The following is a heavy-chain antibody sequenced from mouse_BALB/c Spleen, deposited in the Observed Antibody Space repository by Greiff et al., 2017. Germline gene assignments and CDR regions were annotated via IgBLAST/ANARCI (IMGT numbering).Heavy chain of an antibody. CDR2: ILPGSGST. V-gene: IGHV1-9*01. CDR1: GYTFSSYW. CDR3: ARRSDGYLFAY. D-gene: IGHD2-3*01. Sequence: LVESGAELMKPGASVKISCKATGYTFSSYWIEWVKQRPGHGLEWIGEILPGSGSTNYNEKFKGKATFTADTSSNTAYMQLSSLTSEDSAVYYCARRSDGYLFAYWGQGTLVTVSA. J-gene: IGHJ3*01.